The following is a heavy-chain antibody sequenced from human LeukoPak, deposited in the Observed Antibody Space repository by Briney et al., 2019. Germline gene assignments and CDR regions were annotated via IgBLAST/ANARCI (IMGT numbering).Heavy chain of an antibody. Sequence: SETLSLTCAVSGGSISSSNWWSWVRQPPGKGLEWIGEIYHSGSTNYNPSLKSRVTISVDKSKNRFSLKLSSVTAPDTAVYYCAREGVGGSGMLNWFDPWGQGTLVTVSS. CDR1: GGSISSSNW. V-gene: IGHV4-4*02. D-gene: IGHD3-10*01. CDR2: IYHSGST. J-gene: IGHJ5*02. CDR3: AREGVGGSGMLNWFDP.